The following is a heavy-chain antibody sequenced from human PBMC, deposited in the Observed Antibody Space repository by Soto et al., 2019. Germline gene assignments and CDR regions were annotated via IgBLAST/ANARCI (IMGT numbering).Heavy chain of an antibody. CDR1: GGSFSGYY. CDR3: ASVRLVPAAMRGYYYYYGMDV. CDR2: INHSGST. V-gene: IGHV4-34*01. J-gene: IGHJ6*02. D-gene: IGHD2-2*01. Sequence: SETLSLTCAVYGGSFSGYYWSWIRQPPGKGLEWIGEINHSGSTNYNPSLKSRVTISVDTSKNQFSLKLSSVTAADTAVYYCASVRLVPAAMRGYYYYYGMDVWGQGTTVTVSS.